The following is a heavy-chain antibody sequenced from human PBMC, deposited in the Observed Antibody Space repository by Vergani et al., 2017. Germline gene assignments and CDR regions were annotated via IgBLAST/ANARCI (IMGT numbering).Heavy chain of an antibody. D-gene: IGHD5-12*01. CDR3: AREGRGYSGYEGGYYFDY. J-gene: IGHJ4*02. V-gene: IGHV3-23*01. CDR2: ISGSGGST. Sequence: EVQLLESGGGLVQPGGSLRLSCAASGFTFSSYAMSWVRQAPGKGLEWVSAISGSGGSTYYADSVKGRFTISRDNSKNTLYLQMNSLRAEDTAVYYCAREGRGYSGYEGGYYFDYWGQGTLVTVSS. CDR1: GFTFSSYA.